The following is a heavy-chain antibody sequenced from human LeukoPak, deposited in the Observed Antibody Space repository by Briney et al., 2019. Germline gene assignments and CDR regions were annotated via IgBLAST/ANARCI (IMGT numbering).Heavy chain of an antibody. J-gene: IGHJ4*02. CDR3: ATDSGSSWSPHYFDY. D-gene: IGHD6-13*01. Sequence: SVKVSCKASGGTFTKYTISWVRQRPGQGLEWRGGITPLVGTANYAQMFQGRVTITADESASTAYIELSSLGFEDTAVYYCATDSGSSWSPHYFDYWGQGTLVTVSS. CDR1: GGTFTKYT. CDR2: ITPLVGTA. V-gene: IGHV1-69*13.